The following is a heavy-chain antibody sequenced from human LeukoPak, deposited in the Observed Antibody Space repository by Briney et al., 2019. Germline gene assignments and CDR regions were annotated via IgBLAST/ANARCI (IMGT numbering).Heavy chain of an antibody. CDR3: AKAYDFWCGTPFWDY. Sequence: GGSLRLSCAASGFTFSSYAMSWVRQAPGKGLEWVSTITGSGGYTYYADSVKGRFTISRDNSKNTLYLQMNSLRAEDTAVYYCAKAYDFWCGTPFWDYWGQGTLVTVSS. CDR1: GFTFSSYA. J-gene: IGHJ4*02. V-gene: IGHV3-23*01. CDR2: ITGSGGYT. D-gene: IGHD3-3*01.